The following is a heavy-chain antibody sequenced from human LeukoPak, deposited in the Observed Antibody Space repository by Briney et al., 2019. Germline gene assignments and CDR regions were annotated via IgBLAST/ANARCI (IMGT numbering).Heavy chain of an antibody. CDR2: IYSGGST. CDR1: GFTVSSNY. V-gene: IGHV3-53*01. CDR3: ARMVLWFGEPPGWFDP. D-gene: IGHD3-10*01. Sequence: GGSLRLSCAASGFTVSSNYMSWVRQAPGKGLEWVSVIYSGGSTYYADSVKGRFTISRDNSKNTLYLQMNSLRAEDTAVYYCARMVLWFGEPPGWFDPWGQETLVTVSS. J-gene: IGHJ5*02.